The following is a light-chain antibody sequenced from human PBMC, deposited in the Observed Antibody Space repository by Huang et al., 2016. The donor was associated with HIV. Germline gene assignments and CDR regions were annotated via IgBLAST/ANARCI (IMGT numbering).Light chain of an antibody. CDR2: DAS. CDR3: QQRSAWPLT. CDR1: QSVNSY. Sequence: EIVLTQSPDTLSLSPGKRATLSCRASQSVNSYLAWYQQKPGQAPRLLIYDASNRATDIPARFSGSGSVTDFTLTISNVQSEDFAVYYCQQRSAWPLTFGGETKVEI. V-gene: IGKV3-11*01. J-gene: IGKJ4*01.